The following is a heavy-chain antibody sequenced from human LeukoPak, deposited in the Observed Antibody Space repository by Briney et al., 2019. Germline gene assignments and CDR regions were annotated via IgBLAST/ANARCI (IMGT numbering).Heavy chain of an antibody. CDR3: AREGGLLWFGEFNY. CDR1: GFAFSSYW. Sequence: GGSLRLSCAASGFAFSSYWMHWVRQAPGKGLVWVSRINSDGSSTSYADSVKGRFTISRDNAKNSLYLQMNSLRAEDTAVYYCAREGGLLWFGEFNYWGQGTLVTVSS. CDR2: INSDGSST. D-gene: IGHD3-10*01. V-gene: IGHV3-74*01. J-gene: IGHJ4*02.